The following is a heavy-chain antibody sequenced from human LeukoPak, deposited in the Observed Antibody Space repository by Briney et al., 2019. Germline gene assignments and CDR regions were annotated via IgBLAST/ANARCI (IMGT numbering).Heavy chain of an antibody. J-gene: IGHJ6*02. CDR2: TSSDGGHT. Sequence: GGSLRLSCAASGFTFRSYIMHWVRQVSGKGPVWVARTSSDGGHTMYADSVKGRFTISRDNAKNTLDLQMNSLRVEDTAVYYCVRDGNYDLDVWGQGTTVTVSS. D-gene: IGHD3-3*01. CDR1: GFTFRSYI. V-gene: IGHV3-74*03. CDR3: VRDGNYDLDV.